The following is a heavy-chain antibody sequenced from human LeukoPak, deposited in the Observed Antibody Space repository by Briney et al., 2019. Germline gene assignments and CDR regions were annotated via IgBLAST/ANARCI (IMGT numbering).Heavy chain of an antibody. V-gene: IGHV4-61*02. CDR3: TREGYSSPDY. D-gene: IGHD5-18*01. J-gene: IGHJ4*02. CDR1: GGSISSGSYY. Sequence: PSEILSLTCTVSGGSISSGSYYWSWIRQPAGNGLEWIGRIYTSGSTNYNPSLKSRVTISMDTSKNQFSLKLSAVTAADTAVYYCTREGYSSPDYWGQGTLVTVSS. CDR2: IYTSGST.